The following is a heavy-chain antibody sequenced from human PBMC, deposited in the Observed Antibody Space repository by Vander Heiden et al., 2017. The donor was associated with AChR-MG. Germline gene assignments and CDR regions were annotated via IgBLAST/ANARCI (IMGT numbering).Heavy chain of an antibody. CDR2: FSGSSGNT. D-gene: IGHD1-7*01. Sequence: APLLASGGGLVQRGGSLRLSCAASGFTFRNSAMSWVRQAPGRGLEWVSGFSGSSGNTYYAYSVKGRFTISRDNSKNTLYLQMNSLRAEDTAVYYCAKSITGTSPRDYWGQGTLVTVSS. V-gene: IGHV3-23*01. CDR1: GFTFRNSA. CDR3: AKSITGTSPRDY. J-gene: IGHJ4*02.